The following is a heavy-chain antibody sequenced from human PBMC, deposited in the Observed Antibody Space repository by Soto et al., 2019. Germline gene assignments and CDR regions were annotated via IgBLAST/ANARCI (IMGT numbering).Heavy chain of an antibody. D-gene: IGHD2-15*01. CDR2: ISGSGAVT. J-gene: IGHJ1*01. CDR3: ALPDTRGGSTYHFQH. Sequence: PWGSLRLSCAASGSTFSSSVMTWVRQAPGKGLEWVSAISGSGAVTHYADSVKGRFTISRDNSNNTLYLQMNSLRAEDTALYYCALPDTRGGSTYHFQHWGQGTLVTVSS. CDR1: GSTFSSSV. V-gene: IGHV3-23*01.